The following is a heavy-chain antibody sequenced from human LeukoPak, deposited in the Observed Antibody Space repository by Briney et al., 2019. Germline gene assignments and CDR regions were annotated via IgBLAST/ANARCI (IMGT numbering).Heavy chain of an antibody. CDR2: ISDRGSST. D-gene: IGHD3-22*01. V-gene: IGHV3-23*01. CDR3: AKDLPYYYDSSGFGDAFDM. CDR1: GFTFSNYG. Sequence: GGTLRLSCAASGFTFSNYGLSWFRQAAGKGLEWVSGISDRGSSTYYTDSVKGRFTVSRDNSKNTLYLQMSSLRADDTAIYYCAKDLPYYYDSSGFGDAFDMWGQGTMVTVSS. J-gene: IGHJ3*02.